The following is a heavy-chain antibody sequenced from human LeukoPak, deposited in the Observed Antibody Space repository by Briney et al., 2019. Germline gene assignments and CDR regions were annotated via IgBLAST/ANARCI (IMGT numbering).Heavy chain of an antibody. J-gene: IGHJ4*02. V-gene: IGHV4-59*01. CDR1: GGSISSYY. D-gene: IGHD6-19*01. CDR2: IYYSGST. CDR3: ARGRQQWLLNRGYFDY. Sequence: SETLSLTCTVSGGSISSYYWSWIRQPPGKGLEWIGYIYYSGSTNYNPSLKSRVTISVDTSKNQFSLKLSSVTAADTAVYYCARGRQQWLLNRGYFDYWGQGTLVTVSS.